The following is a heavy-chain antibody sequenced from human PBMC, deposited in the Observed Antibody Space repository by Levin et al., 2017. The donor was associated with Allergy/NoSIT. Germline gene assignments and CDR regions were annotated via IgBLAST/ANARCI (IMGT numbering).Heavy chain of an antibody. CDR1: GGSFISNSYY. CDR3: ARHESTYYYGTGSHDAFDI. D-gene: IGHD3-10*01. J-gene: IGHJ3*02. Sequence: SETLSLTCTVSGGSFISNSYYWAWVRQPPGKGLERIGSIYYSGSTYYKPSLKSRVTISVDTSKNQFSLKVSSVTAADTAVYFCARHESTYYYGTGSHDAFDIWGQGTMVTVSS. CDR2: IYYSGST. V-gene: IGHV4-39*01.